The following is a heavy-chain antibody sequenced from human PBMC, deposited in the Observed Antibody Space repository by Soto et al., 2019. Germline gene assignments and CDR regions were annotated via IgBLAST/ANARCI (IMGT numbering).Heavy chain of an antibody. Sequence: QVQLQESGPRLVKPSETLSLTCTVSGGSMIAYYWNWMRQPPGKGLQWIGYTYYSGSTTYNPSLKSRVTISVDSSKNPFSLKLDSVTPADTAVYYCARVRGTAGKRYFDYWGPGTLVTVSS. J-gene: IGHJ4*02. CDR2: TYYSGST. V-gene: IGHV4-59*01. D-gene: IGHD6-13*01. CDR1: GGSMIAYY. CDR3: ARVRGTAGKRYFDY.